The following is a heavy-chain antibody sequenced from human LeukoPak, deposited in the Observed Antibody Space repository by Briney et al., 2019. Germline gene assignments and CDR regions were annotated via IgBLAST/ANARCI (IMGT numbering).Heavy chain of an antibody. D-gene: IGHD4-23*01. CDR2: INPNSGGT. CDR3: ARELRVYGGNPADY. Sequence: ASVKVSCKASGYTFTGYYMHWVRQAPGQGLEWMGWINPNSGGTNYAQKFQGRVTMTRDTSISTAYMELSRLRSDDTAVYYCARELRVYGGNPADYWGQGTLVTVSS. V-gene: IGHV1-2*02. J-gene: IGHJ4*02. CDR1: GYTFTGYY.